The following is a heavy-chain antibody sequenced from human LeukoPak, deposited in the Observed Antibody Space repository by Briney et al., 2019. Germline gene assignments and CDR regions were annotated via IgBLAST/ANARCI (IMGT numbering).Heavy chain of an antibody. D-gene: IGHD2-2*01. V-gene: IGHV4-59*01. CDR3: ARGGGCSSTVCAFDI. Sequence: SETLSLTCTVSGGSISSYYWSWIRQPPGKGLEWIGYIYYSGSTNYNPSLKSRVTISVDTSKNQFSLKLSSVTAADTAVYYCARGGGCSSTVCAFDIWGQGTMVTVSS. CDR2: IYYSGST. CDR1: GGSISSYY. J-gene: IGHJ3*02.